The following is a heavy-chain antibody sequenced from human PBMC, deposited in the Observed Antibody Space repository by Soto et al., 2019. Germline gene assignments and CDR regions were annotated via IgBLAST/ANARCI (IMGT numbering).Heavy chain of an antibody. CDR1: GFTFSDYY. Sequence: PGGSLRLSCAASGFTFSDYYMSWIRQAPGKGLEWVSAISGSGGSTYYADSVKGRITISRDNSKNTLYLQMNSLRAEDTAVYYCAKGQYAVAGPTSDYWGQGTLVTVSS. J-gene: IGHJ4*02. CDR3: AKGQYAVAGPTSDY. V-gene: IGHV3-23*01. CDR2: ISGSGGST. D-gene: IGHD6-19*01.